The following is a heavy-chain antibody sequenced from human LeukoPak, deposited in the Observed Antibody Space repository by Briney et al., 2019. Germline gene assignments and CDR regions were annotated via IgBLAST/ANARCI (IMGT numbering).Heavy chain of an antibody. CDR1: GYSFTSYW. J-gene: IGHJ4*02. CDR2: IYPGDSDT. V-gene: IGHV5-51*01. Sequence: GGSLKISCKGSGYSFTSYWIGWVRPMPRKDLEWMGSIYPGDSDTRYSPSFQGQVTVSADRSIITAYLQWSSLKASDTAMYHCARAPLRRSYQSCYYLDYWGQGTMVTVSS. CDR3: ARAPLRRSYQSCYYLDY. D-gene: IGHD1-26*01.